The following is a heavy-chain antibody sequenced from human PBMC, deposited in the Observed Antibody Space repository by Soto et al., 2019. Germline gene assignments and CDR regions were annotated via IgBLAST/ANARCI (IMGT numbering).Heavy chain of an antibody. CDR2: ISGSGGST. CDR3: AKDKAPYYYDSSEPRDAFDI. J-gene: IGHJ3*02. D-gene: IGHD3-22*01. CDR1: GFTFTTYA. Sequence: EVQLLESGGGLVQPGGSLRLSCAASGFTFTTYAMNWVRQAPGKGLEWVSTISGSGGSTFNADSVKGRFTISRDNSKNTLYLQMNSLRAEDTALYYCAKDKAPYYYDSSEPRDAFDIWGHGTMVTVSS. V-gene: IGHV3-23*01.